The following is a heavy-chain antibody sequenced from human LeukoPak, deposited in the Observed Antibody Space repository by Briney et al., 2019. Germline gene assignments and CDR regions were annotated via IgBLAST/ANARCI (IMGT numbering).Heavy chain of an antibody. D-gene: IGHD2-8*02. CDR2: INHSGST. Sequence: SETLSLTCTVSGGSISSSSYYWGWIRQPPGKGLEWIGEINHSGSTNYNPSLKSRVTLSLDTSNKRFSLKLNSVTAADTAVYYCARALGTGLVDYWGQGTLVTVSS. V-gene: IGHV4-39*07. CDR3: ARALGTGLVDY. J-gene: IGHJ4*02. CDR1: GGSISSSSYY.